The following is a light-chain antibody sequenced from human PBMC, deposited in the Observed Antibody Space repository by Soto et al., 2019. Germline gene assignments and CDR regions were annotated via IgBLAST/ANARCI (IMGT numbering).Light chain of an antibody. V-gene: IGKV1-5*01. J-gene: IGKJ2*01. CDR2: DVS. CDR1: QSISNW. Sequence: DIQMTQSPSTLSASVGDRVTITCRASQSISNWLAWYQQKPGKVPRVLIYDVSSLESGVPSRFSGSGSGTEFTLTISRLQPDDLATYYCQEYDSYSSAFGQGTKLQIK. CDR3: QEYDSYSSA.